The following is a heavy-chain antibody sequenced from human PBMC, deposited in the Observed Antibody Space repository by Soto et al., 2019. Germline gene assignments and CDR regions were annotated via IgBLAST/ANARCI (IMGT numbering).Heavy chain of an antibody. CDR2: IKQDGSEK. Sequence: GGSLRLSCAATGFTFSSYWMSWVREAPGKGLGWVANIKQDGSEKWYVDSVKGRFTISRDNAKNSLYLQMNSLRAEDTAVYYCARGDYYDSSGPSSDAFDIWGQGIMVTVSS. V-gene: IGHV3-7*04. CDR3: ARGDYYDSSGPSSDAFDI. CDR1: GFTFSSYW. J-gene: IGHJ3*02. D-gene: IGHD3-22*01.